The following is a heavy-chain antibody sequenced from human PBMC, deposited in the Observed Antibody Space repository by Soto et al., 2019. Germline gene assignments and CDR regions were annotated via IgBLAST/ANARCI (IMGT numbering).Heavy chain of an antibody. CDR3: ASHDYAHYGIHV. CDR2: IYYSGST. J-gene: IGHJ6*02. Sequence: QVQLQESGPGLVKPSQTLSLTCTVSGGSISSGDYYWSLIRQPPGKGLEWIGYIYYSGSTYYNPSLTSRVTISVDTSKTQFPLKLSSVTAADTAVYYCASHDYAHYGIHVWGQGTTVNVSS. CDR1: GGSISSGDYY. V-gene: IGHV4-30-4*01. D-gene: IGHD4-17*01.